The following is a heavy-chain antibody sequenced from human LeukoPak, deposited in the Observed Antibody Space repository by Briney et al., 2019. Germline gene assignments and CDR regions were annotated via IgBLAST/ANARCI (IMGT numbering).Heavy chain of an antibody. Sequence: KFQGRVTITRDTSASTAYMELSSLRSEDTAVYYCATHRFDPWGQGTLVIVSS. V-gene: IGHV1-3*01. CDR3: ATHRFDP. J-gene: IGHJ5*02.